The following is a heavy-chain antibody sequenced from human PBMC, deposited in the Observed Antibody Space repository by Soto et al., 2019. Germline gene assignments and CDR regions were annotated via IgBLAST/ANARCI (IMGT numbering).Heavy chain of an antibody. CDR2: ISAYNGNT. Sequence: QVQLVQSGAEVKKPGASVKVSCKAYGYTFTSFGISWVRQALRLGLEWMGWISAYNGNTNYAQKLQGRVTMTTDTSTSTAYMELRSLRSDDTAGYYCARDSGLVHYYYYGMDVWGQGTTVTVSS. CDR3: ARDSGLVHYYYYGMDV. CDR1: GYTFTSFG. V-gene: IGHV1-18*01. D-gene: IGHD3-10*01. J-gene: IGHJ6*02.